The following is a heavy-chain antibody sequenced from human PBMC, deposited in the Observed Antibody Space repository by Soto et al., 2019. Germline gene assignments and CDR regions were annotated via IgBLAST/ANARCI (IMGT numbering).Heavy chain of an antibody. V-gene: IGHV4-34*01. Sequence: PSETLSLTCAVYGGSFSGYYWSWIRQPPGKGLEWIGEINHSGSTNYNPSLKSRVTISVDTSKNQFSLKLSSVTAADTAVYYCVRGRRGIVVVPAAIGYGDYVRRNYYYYGMDVWGQGNTGT. CDR2: INHSGST. D-gene: IGHD2-2*02. CDR1: GGSFSGYY. CDR3: VRGRRGIVVVPAAIGYGDYVRRNYYYYGMDV. J-gene: IGHJ6*02.